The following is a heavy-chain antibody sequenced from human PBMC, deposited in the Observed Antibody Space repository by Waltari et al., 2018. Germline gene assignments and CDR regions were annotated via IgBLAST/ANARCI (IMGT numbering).Heavy chain of an antibody. CDR1: GYIFSNYA. CDR2: INTNTGNP. Sequence: QVQLVQSGSELKKPGASVKVSCKASGYIFSNYAMNWVRQAPGQGLEWMGWINTNTGNPTYAQGCTGRFVFSLDTSVSTAYLQISSLKAEDTSVYYCAKGIQLWGRGSWYFDNWGQGTLVTVSS. CDR3: AKGIQLWGRGSWYFDN. D-gene: IGHD5-18*01. J-gene: IGHJ4*02. V-gene: IGHV7-4-1*02.